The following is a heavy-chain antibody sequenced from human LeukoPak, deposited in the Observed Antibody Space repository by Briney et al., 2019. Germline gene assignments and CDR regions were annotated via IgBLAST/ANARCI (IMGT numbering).Heavy chain of an antibody. V-gene: IGHV3-7*04. Sequence: GGSLRLSCVASGFTLSHYWMSWVRQAPGKGLEWVANIKQGGDEKYYVDSVKGRFTISRDDANNPPYLQMNSLRVEDTATYYCARDESGPQYWGQGTQVTVSS. CDR1: GFTLSHYW. CDR2: IKQGGDEK. CDR3: ARDESGPQY. J-gene: IGHJ4*02. D-gene: IGHD2-8*02.